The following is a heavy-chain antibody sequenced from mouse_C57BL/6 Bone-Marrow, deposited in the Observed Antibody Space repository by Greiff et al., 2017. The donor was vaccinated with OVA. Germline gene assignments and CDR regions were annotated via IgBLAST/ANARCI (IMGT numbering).Heavy chain of an antibody. V-gene: IGHV5-6*01. CDR2: ISSGGSYT. CDR3: ALYYYGSSPYWYFDV. CDR1: GFTFSSYG. Sequence: EVKLVESGGDLVKPGGSLKLSCAASGFTFSSYGMSWVRQTPDKRLEWVATISSGGSYTYYPDSVKGRFTISRDNAKNTLYLQRSSLKSEDTAMYYCALYYYGSSPYWYFDVWGTGTTVTVSS. J-gene: IGHJ1*03. D-gene: IGHD1-1*01.